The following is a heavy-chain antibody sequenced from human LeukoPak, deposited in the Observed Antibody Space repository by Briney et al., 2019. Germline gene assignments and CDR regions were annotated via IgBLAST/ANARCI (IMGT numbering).Heavy chain of an antibody. J-gene: IGHJ4*02. CDR1: GFTFSSYA. V-gene: IGHV3-23*01. CDR2: ISGSGGST. D-gene: IGHD3-22*01. CDR3: ARARGDQYYYDSSGYWDY. Sequence: RPGGSLRLSCAASGFTFSSYAMSWVRQAPGEGLEWVSAISGSGGSTYYADSVKGRFTISRDNSKNTLYLQMNSMRAEDTAVYYCARARGDQYYYDSSGYWDYWGQGTLVTVSS.